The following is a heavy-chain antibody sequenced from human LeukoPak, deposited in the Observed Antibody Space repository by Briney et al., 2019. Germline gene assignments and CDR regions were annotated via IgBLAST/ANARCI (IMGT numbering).Heavy chain of an antibody. CDR3: ARLSMVRGDGDY. J-gene: IGHJ4*02. CDR2: IYHSGST. V-gene: IGHV4-59*12. Sequence: PSETLSLTCTVSGGSITSYYWAWLRQPPGKGLEWIGYIYHSGSTYYNPSLKSRVTISVDRSKNQFSLKLSSVTAADTAVYYCARLSMVRGDGDYWGQGTLVTVSS. D-gene: IGHD3-10*01. CDR1: GGSITSYY.